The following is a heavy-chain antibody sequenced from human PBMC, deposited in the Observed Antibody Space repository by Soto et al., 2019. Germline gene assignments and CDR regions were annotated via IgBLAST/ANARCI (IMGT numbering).Heavy chain of an antibody. CDR1: GGSISSYY. D-gene: IGHD2-8*01. V-gene: IGHV4-59*01. CDR2: IYYSGST. Sequence: SETLSLTCTVSGGSISSYYWSWIRQPPGKGLEWIGYIYYSGSTNYNPSLKSRVTISVDTSKNQFSLKLSSVTAADTAVYYCARVVNSVWSQLDYWGQGTLVTVSS. CDR3: ARVVNSVWSQLDY. J-gene: IGHJ4*02.